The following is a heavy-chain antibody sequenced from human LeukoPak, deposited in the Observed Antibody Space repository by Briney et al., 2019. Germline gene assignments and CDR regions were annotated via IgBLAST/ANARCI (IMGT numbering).Heavy chain of an antibody. V-gene: IGHV3-23*01. J-gene: IGHJ6*02. CDR1: GFTFSNYA. CDR3: ARWSGDYYYGMDV. CDR2: ITGSGGGT. D-gene: IGHD3-10*02. Sequence: GGSLRLSCAASGFTFSNYAMTWVRQVPGKGLEWVSTITGSGGGTYYADSVKGRFTISRDNAKNSLYLQMNSLRAEDTAVYYCARWSGDYYYGMDVWGQGTTVTVSS.